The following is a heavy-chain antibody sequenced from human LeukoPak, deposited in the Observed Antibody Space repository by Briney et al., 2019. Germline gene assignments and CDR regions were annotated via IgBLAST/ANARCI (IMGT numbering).Heavy chain of an antibody. D-gene: IGHD4-23*01. V-gene: IGHV3-21*01. CDR1: GFTFSSYS. J-gene: IGHJ4*02. Sequence: GGSLRLSCAASGFTFSSYSMNWVRQAPGKGLEWVSSISSSSSYIYYADSVKGRFTISRDNARNSLYLQMNSLRAEDTAVYYCARDRVDYGGNSGFDYWGQGTLVTVSS. CDR3: ARDRVDYGGNSGFDY. CDR2: ISSSSSYI.